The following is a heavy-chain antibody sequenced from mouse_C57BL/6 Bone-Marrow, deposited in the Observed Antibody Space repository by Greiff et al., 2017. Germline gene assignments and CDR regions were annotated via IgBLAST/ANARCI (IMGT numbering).Heavy chain of an antibody. CDR3: ARSSLGFDV. D-gene: IGHD4-1*01. CDR1: GYTFTSYW. V-gene: IGHV1-55*01. CDR2: IFPGSGST. Sequence: QVQLQQPGAELVKPGASVKMSCKASGYTFTSYWITWVKQRPGQGLEWIGEIFPGSGSTYYNEKFKGKATLTADKSSSTAYMELRSLTSEDSAVYFCARSSLGFDVWGTGTTVTVSS. J-gene: IGHJ1*03.